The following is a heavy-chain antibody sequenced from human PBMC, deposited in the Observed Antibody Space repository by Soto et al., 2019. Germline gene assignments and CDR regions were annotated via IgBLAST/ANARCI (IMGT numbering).Heavy chain of an antibody. CDR1: GYTFTNSL. CDR3: ASYPQYGMDV. Sequence: QFQLVQSGAEVKKPGASVKVSCKASGYTFTNSLMHWVRQAPAQRLEWMGWINAGNGKTEYSQKFQGRVTITRDTSASTADMELSSLRAGDTAVYFCASYPQYGMDVWGRGSTVTVSS. V-gene: IGHV1-3*01. J-gene: IGHJ6*02. CDR2: INAGNGKT.